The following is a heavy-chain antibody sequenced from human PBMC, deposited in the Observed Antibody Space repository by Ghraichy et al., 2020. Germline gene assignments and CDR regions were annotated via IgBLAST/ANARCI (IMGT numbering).Heavy chain of an antibody. Sequence: GGSLRLSCAASGFTFSSYAMHWVRQAPGKGLEWVAVDGNNKYYADSVKGRFTVSRDNSKNTLYLQMNSLRAKDTAVYYCARERREATIMLGDYWGRGTLVTVSS. CDR1: GFTFSSYA. V-gene: IGHV3-30-3*01. CDR2: DGNNK. J-gene: IGHJ4*02. CDR3: ARERREATIMLGDY. D-gene: IGHD1-26*01.